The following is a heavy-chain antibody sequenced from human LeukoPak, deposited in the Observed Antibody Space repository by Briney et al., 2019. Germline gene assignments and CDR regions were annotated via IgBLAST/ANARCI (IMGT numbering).Heavy chain of an antibody. V-gene: IGHV1-2*02. CDR1: GYTFTGYY. D-gene: IGHD6-13*01. J-gene: IGHJ6*02. Sequence: GAPVKVSCKASGYTFTGYYMHWVRQAPGQGLEWMGWINPNSGGTNYAQKFQGRVTMTRDTSISTAYMELSRLRSDDTAVYYCARVGESSSWFLDVWGQGTTVTVSS. CDR2: INPNSGGT. CDR3: ARVGESSSWFLDV.